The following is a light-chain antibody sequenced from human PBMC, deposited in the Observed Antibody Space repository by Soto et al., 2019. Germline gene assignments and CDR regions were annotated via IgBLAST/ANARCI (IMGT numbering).Light chain of an antibody. J-gene: IGKJ4*01. V-gene: IGKV1-12*01. CDR2: ASS. CDR1: QGISSW. Sequence: DIKMTQSPSSVSASVGDRVTITCRASQGISSWLAWYQQKPGKAPKLLIYASSSLQSGVPSRFSGSASGTDFDITISSLQAEDFANNYCQQTSSSPLTLGGVTTVEIK. CDR3: QQTSSSPLT.